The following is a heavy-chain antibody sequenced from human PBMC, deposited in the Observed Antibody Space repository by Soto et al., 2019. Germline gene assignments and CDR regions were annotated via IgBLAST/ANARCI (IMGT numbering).Heavy chain of an antibody. V-gene: IGHV1-46*01. CDR2: INPSGGST. D-gene: IGHD3-3*01. CDR3: ARGVLLRFLEWLSQLDY. J-gene: IGHJ4*02. Sequence: QVQLVQSGAEVKKPGASVKVSCKASGYTFTSYYMHWVRQAPVQGLEWRGIINPSGGSTSYAQKFQGIVTMTRDTSTSTVYMELSSLRSEDTAVYYCARGVLLRFLEWLSQLDYWGQGTLVTVSS. CDR1: GYTFTSYY.